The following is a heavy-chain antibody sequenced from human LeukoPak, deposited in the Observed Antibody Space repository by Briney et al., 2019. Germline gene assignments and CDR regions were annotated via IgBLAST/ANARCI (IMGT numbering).Heavy chain of an antibody. V-gene: IGHV3-74*01. CDR1: KFTLSSYW. Sequence: PGGSLRLSCAASKFTLSSYWMHWVRQAPGKGLVWVSRINPDGSTTNYADSVKGRFTISRDNSKNTLYLQMNSLRAEDTAVYYCARDLHGWGQGTLVTVSS. J-gene: IGHJ4*02. CDR2: INPDGSTT. CDR3: ARDLHG.